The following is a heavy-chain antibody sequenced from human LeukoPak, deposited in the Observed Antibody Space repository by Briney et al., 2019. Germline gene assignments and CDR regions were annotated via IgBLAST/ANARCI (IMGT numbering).Heavy chain of an antibody. J-gene: IGHJ5*02. CDR1: GFTFSSYS. D-gene: IGHD2-2*02. V-gene: IGHV3-21*01. CDR3: ARDLYCSSTSCYIEEFDP. Sequence: PGGSLRLSCAASGFTFSSYSMNWVRQAPGKGLEWVSSISSSSSYIYYADSVKGRFTISRDNAKNSLYLQMNSLRAEDTAVYYCARDLYCSSTSCYIEEFDPWGQGTLVTVSS. CDR2: ISSSSSYI.